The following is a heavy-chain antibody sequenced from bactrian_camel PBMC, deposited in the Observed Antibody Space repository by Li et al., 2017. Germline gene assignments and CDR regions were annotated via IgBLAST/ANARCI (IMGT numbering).Heavy chain of an antibody. CDR3: AADRRFRAYCYTPPDFDN. Sequence: VQLVESGGGLVQPGGSLRLSCAASGFTFSGYAMSWVRQAPGQGLERVSGDNRGGRYTYYADSVKGRFTISKDNRKNILYLQMDNLKPEDSAMYYCAADRRFRAYCYTPPDFDNWGQGTQVT. J-gene: IGHJ2*01. D-gene: IGHD2*01. CDR1: GFTFSGYA. CDR2: DNRGGRYT. V-gene: IGHV3S40*01.